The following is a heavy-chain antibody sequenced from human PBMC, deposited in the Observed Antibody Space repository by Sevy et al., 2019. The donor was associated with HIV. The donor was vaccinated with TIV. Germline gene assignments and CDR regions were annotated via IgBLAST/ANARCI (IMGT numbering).Heavy chain of an antibody. V-gene: IGHV3-66*01. J-gene: IGHJ4*02. Sequence: GGSLRLSCAASGFTVNSNYMTWVRQAPGKGLEGVSVIHSDDTTYHADAVKDRITISRDNFKNTLYLHMSSLRAEDTAVYYCARGKRGYGYALNYWGQGTQVTVSS. D-gene: IGHD5-18*01. CDR3: ARGKRGYGYALNY. CDR1: GFTVNSNY. CDR2: IHSDDTT.